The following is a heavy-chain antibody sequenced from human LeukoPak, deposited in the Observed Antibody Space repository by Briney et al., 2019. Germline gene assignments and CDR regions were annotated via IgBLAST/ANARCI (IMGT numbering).Heavy chain of an antibody. D-gene: IGHD1-26*01. CDR1: GFTFSSYA. Sequence: PGGSLRLSCAASGFTFSSYAMSWVRQAPGKGLEWVSGVSGSGGSTNYADSVKGRFTISRDNSKNTLYLQMNSLRAEDTAVYYCAKVRVVGGTPGRPATLASLDYWGQGTLVTVSS. V-gene: IGHV3-23*01. CDR3: AKVRVVGGTPGRPATLASLDY. CDR2: VSGSGGST. J-gene: IGHJ4*02.